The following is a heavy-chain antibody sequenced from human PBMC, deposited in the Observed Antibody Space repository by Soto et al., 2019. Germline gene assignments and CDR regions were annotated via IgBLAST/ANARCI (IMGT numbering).Heavy chain of an antibody. J-gene: IGHJ4*02. CDR2: IIPILGIT. CDR3: AREAKGEEQWLEFDY. V-gene: IGHV1-69*08. D-gene: IGHD6-19*01. CDR1: GGTFSSYT. Sequence: QVQLVQSGAEVKKPGSSVKVSCKASGGTFSSYTMSWVRQAPGQGIEWMGRIIPILGITNFAQKFQGRVTITADKSTSTAYMELSSLRSEDTAVYYCAREAKGEEQWLEFDYWGQGTLVTVSS.